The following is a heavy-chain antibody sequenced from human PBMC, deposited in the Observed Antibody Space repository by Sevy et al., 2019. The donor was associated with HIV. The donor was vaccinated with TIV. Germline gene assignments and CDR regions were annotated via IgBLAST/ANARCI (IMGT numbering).Heavy chain of an antibody. Sequence: GGSLRLSCAASGFTFRSHSMNWVRQAPGKGLEWLSYISSSNSTIHYPDSVKGRFTISRDNAKNSLYLQMNSLRAEDTAVYYCARDERTGYYNGMDVWGQGTTVTVSS. CDR2: ISSSNSTI. CDR1: GFTFRSHS. J-gene: IGHJ6*02. V-gene: IGHV3-48*01. D-gene: IGHD3-10*01. CDR3: ARDERTGYYNGMDV.